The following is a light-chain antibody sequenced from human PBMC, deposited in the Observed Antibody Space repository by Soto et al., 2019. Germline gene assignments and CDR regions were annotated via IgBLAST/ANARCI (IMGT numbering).Light chain of an antibody. CDR2: GAS. V-gene: IGKV1-39*01. CDR3: QETYTTPGT. CDR1: QSINIY. J-gene: IGKJ1*01. Sequence: DIQMTQSPSSLSASVGDRVTISCRARQSINIYLNWFQQKPGKAPKLLIYGASNLQSGVPSRFSGSGSGTDFTLTISSLQPEDFATYYCQETYTTPGTFGQGTKVDIK.